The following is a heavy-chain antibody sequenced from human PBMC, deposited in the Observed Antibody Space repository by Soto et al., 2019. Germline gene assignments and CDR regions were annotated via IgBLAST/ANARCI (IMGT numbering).Heavy chain of an antibody. CDR3: AHSNLYDILTGYYFFHH. CDR1: GFSLSTGGVG. V-gene: IGHV2-5*02. Sequence: QITLKESGLTLGKPTQTLTLTCTFSGFSLSTGGVGVGWFGQPPGKALEGFALIYWDDEKRYSQSLKSRLTLTKDTSKNQVVLTMTNMDPVDTATYYCAHSNLYDILTGYYFFHHWGQGTLVAVSS. D-gene: IGHD3-9*01. CDR2: IYWDDEK. J-gene: IGHJ1*01.